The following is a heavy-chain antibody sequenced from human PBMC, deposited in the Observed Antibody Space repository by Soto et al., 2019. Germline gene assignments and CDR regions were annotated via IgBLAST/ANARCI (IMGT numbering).Heavy chain of an antibody. CDR2: IIPIFGTA. Sequence: SVKVSCKASGGTFSSYAISWVRQAPGQGLEWMGGIIPIFGTANHAQKFQGRVTITADESTSTAYMELSSLRSEDTAVYYCASHGYSGSSYYFDYWGQGTLVTVSS. J-gene: IGHJ4*02. CDR1: GGTFSSYA. CDR3: ASHGYSGSSYYFDY. D-gene: IGHD1-26*01. V-gene: IGHV1-69*13.